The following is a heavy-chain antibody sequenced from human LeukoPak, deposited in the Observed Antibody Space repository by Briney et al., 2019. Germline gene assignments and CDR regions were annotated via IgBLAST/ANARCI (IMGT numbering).Heavy chain of an antibody. V-gene: IGHV4-39*01. J-gene: IGHJ1*01. CDR2: IYYSGST. D-gene: IGHD3-22*01. CDR3: ARHSKYYYASRGSYVGYFQH. Sequence: PSETLSLTCTVSGGSISSNSYYWGWIRQPPGKGLEGIGGIYYSGSTYYNPSLKSRVTISVDTSKNQFSLKLSSVTAADPAVYYCARHSKYYYASRGSYVGYFQHWGQGTLVTVSS. CDR1: GGSISSNSYY.